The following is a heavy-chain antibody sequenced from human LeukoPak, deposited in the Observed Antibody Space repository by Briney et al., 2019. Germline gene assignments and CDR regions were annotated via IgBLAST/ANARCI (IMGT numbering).Heavy chain of an antibody. CDR2: ISDSGGVT. V-gene: IGHV3-23*01. Sequence: GGFLRLSCAASGFTFSSYAMSWVRQAPGKGLEWVSIISDSGGVTYYADSVKGRFTISRDNSKNTLYLQMNSLRAEDTAVYYCAKGRMTYCSSTSCYRTFDYWGQETLVTVSS. J-gene: IGHJ4*02. D-gene: IGHD2-2*01. CDR1: GFTFSSYA. CDR3: AKGRMTYCSSTSCYRTFDY.